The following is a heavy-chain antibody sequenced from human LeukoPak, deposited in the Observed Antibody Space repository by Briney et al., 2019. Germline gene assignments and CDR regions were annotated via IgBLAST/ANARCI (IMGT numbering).Heavy chain of an antibody. CDR3: ASRKLGNDY. Sequence: SETLSLTCAVYGGSFSGYYWSWIRQPPGKGLEWIGEINHSGSTNYNPSLKSRVTISADTSKNQFSLKLISVTAADTAVYYCASRKLGNDYWGQGTLVTVSS. V-gene: IGHV4-34*01. CDR2: INHSGST. CDR1: GGSFSGYY. J-gene: IGHJ4*02. D-gene: IGHD7-27*01.